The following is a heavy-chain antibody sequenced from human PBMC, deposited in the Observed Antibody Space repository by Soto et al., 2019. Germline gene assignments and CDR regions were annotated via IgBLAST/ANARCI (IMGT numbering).Heavy chain of an antibody. V-gene: IGHV4-39*01. J-gene: IGHJ4*02. CDR3: ATHGNRNWPVDH. D-gene: IGHD1-1*01. CDR2: IYYSGMT. CDR1: GDSISSSAYY. Sequence: SETLSLTCSVSGDSISSSAYYWVWVRQPPGKGLEWIASIYYSGMTYYNPALRSRVNMSIDTSRNKFSLKLTSVTAADTAAYYCATHGNRNWPVDHWGQGTLVTVSS.